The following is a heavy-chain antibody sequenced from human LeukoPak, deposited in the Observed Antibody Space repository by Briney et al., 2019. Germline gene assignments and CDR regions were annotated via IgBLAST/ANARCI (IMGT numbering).Heavy chain of an antibody. CDR1: GFTFSSYA. CDR3: AKKVRWFGESLAY. V-gene: IGHV3-23*01. Sequence: GGSLRLSCAASGFTFSSYAMSWVRQAPGKGLEWVSLISGSGGSTYYADSVKGRFTISRDNSKNTLYLQMNSLRAEDTAVYYCAKKVRWFGESLAYWGQGTLVTVSS. J-gene: IGHJ4*02. D-gene: IGHD3-10*01. CDR2: ISGSGGST.